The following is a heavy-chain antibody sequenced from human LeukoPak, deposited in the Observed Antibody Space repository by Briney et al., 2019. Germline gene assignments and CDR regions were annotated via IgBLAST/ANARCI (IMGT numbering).Heavy chain of an antibody. CDR3: ARGQSGGYVYYFEY. D-gene: IGHD5-12*01. CDR2: IYVGGLK. Sequence: GRSLRLSCAVAAFTVSSNYMTWVRQAAGGLLEWDSVIYVGGLKYYAESVKGRFTISRHNSKNTLYLQMHSLRAEDTAVYYCARGQSGGYVYYFEYWGQGTLVTVSS. J-gene: IGHJ4*02. V-gene: IGHV3-66*01. CDR1: AFTVSSNY.